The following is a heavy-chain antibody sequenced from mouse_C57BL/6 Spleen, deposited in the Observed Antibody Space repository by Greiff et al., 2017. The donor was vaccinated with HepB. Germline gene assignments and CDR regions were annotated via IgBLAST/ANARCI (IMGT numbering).Heavy chain of an antibody. V-gene: IGHV5-17*01. CDR1: GFTFSDYG. Sequence: EVKLMESGGGLVKPGGSLKLSCAASGFTFSDYGMHWVRQAPEKGLEWVAYISSGSSTIYYADTVKGRFTISRDNAKNTLFLQMTSLRSEDTAMYYCARLDYYYGSSYWYFDVWGTGTTVTVSS. J-gene: IGHJ1*03. D-gene: IGHD1-1*01. CDR3: ARLDYYYGSSYWYFDV. CDR2: ISSGSSTI.